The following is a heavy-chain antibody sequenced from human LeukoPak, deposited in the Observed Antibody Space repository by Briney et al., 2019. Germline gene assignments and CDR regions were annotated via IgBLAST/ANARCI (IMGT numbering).Heavy chain of an antibody. D-gene: IGHD5-18*01. J-gene: IGHJ4*02. CDR3: ASAVDTAHSRTKYYFDY. V-gene: IGHV1-69*13. CDR2: IIPIFGTA. CDR1: GGTFSSYA. Sequence: SVKVSCKASGGTFSSYAISWVRQAPGQGLELMGGIIPIFGTANYAQKFQGRVTITADESTSTAYMELSSLRSEDTAVYYCASAVDTAHSRTKYYFDYWGQGTLVTVSS.